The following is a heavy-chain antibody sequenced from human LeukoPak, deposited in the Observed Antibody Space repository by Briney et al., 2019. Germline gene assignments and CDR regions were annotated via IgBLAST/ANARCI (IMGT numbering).Heavy chain of an antibody. CDR2: IIYDGRHT. J-gene: IGHJ4*02. CDR3: AKDGLSYDGSTHVYYFQS. CDR1: GFTFRMYA. V-gene: IGHV3-23*01. Sequence: GGSLRLSCTASGFTFRMYAMSWVRQAPGKGLESVASIIYDGRHTYYAASVKGRFTISRDNSKNTLYLQMNSLRPEDTALYYCAKDGLSYDGSTHVYYFQSLGQGTLVTVSS. D-gene: IGHD3-22*01.